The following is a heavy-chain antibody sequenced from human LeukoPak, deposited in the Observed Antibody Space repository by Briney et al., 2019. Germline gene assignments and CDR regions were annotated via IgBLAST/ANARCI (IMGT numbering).Heavy chain of an antibody. Sequence: GASVKVSCKASGGTFSSYAISWVRQAPGQGLEWMGGIIPIFGTANYAQKFKGRVTLNKDDSKRTAYLELSSLRSEDTAVYYCATMGIAARRSSWFDPWGQGTLVTVSS. CDR3: ATMGIAARRSSWFDP. V-gene: IGHV1-69*05. CDR1: GGTFSSYA. D-gene: IGHD6-6*01. CDR2: IIPIFGTA. J-gene: IGHJ5*02.